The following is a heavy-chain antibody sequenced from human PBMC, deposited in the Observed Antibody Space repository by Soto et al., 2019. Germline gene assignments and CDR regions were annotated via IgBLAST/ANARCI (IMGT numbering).Heavy chain of an antibody. J-gene: IGHJ6*03. CDR3: ARVYYGSGSYPTQIYYIDG. D-gene: IGHD3-10*01. Sequence: GGSLRLSCAASGFTFSSYWMSWVRQAPGKGLEWVANIKQDGSEKYYVDSVKGRFTISRDNAKNSLYLQMNSLRAEDTAVYYCARVYYGSGSYPTQIYYIDGWGKGTPVTVAS. CDR2: IKQDGSEK. V-gene: IGHV3-7*01. CDR1: GFTFSSYW.